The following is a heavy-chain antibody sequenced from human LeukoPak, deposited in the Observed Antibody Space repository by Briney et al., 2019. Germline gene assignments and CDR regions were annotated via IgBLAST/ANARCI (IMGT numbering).Heavy chain of an antibody. Sequence: PGGSLRLSCAASGFTFSTSGMNWVRQAPGKGLEWVSYISSSSSTIYYADSVKGRFTISRDNAKNSMYLQMNSLRAEDTAVYYCARGTAAVYFDHWGQGSLVTVSS. CDR2: ISSSSSTI. J-gene: IGHJ4*02. CDR3: ARGTAAVYFDH. D-gene: IGHD6-13*01. V-gene: IGHV3-48*04. CDR1: GFTFSTSG.